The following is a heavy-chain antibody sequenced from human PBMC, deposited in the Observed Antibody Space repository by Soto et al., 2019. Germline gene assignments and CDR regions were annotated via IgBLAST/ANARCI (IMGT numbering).Heavy chain of an antibody. CDR3: ARDLSCHPVTSRLRPFRFDP. V-gene: IGHV6-1*01. Sequence: SQTLSLTCAISGDSVSSNSAAWNWIRQSPSRGLEWLGRTYYRSKWYNDYAVSVKSRITINPDTSKNQFSLQLNSVTPEDTAVYYCARDLSCHPVTSRLRPFRFDPWGQGTLVTVSS. D-gene: IGHD4-4*01. CDR1: GDSVSSNSAA. J-gene: IGHJ5*02. CDR2: TYYRSKWYN.